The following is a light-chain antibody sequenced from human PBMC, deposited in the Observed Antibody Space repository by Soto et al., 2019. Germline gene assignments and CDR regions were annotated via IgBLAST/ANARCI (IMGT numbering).Light chain of an antibody. CDR3: QKYDRAPLT. CDR2: HTS. V-gene: IGKV1-27*01. J-gene: IGKJ4*01. CDR1: EDIAHY. Sequence: DIQMTQSPSSLYASLGDKVTLTCRASEDIAHYLAWYQQKPEKAPRVLLHHTSILQSGVPSRVSGSGNGTAVNVTITSLQPEDVATYFCQKYDRAPLTCGGGTKVEL.